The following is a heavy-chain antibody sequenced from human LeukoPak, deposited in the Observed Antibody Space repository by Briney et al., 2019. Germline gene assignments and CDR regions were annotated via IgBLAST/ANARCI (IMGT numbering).Heavy chain of an antibody. CDR1: GYTFTGYY. J-gene: IGHJ6*02. Sequence: ASVKVSCKASGYTFTGYYMHWVRQAPGQGLEWMGWINPNSGGTNYAQKFQGRVTMTRDTSISTAYMELSRLRSDDTAVYYCARGRDCSNTSCYGYYYYGMDVWGQGTTVTVSS. V-gene: IGHV1-2*02. CDR3: ARGRDCSNTSCYGYYYYGMDV. CDR2: INPNSGGT. D-gene: IGHD2-2*01.